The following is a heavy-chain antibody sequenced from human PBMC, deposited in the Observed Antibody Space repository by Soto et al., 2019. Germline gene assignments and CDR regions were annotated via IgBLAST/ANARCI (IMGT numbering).Heavy chain of an antibody. V-gene: IGHV3-15*01. CDR3: TSLYYGH. Sequence: PGESLKISCAASEFTFTNAWMSWVRQAPGKGLEWVGRIKSKTAGGTTDYAAPVQGRFTISRDESRNTLYLQMNSLKTEDTAVYYCTSLYYGHWGQGTLVTVSS. J-gene: IGHJ4*02. CDR2: IKSKTAGGTT. CDR1: EFTFTNAW. D-gene: IGHD4-17*01.